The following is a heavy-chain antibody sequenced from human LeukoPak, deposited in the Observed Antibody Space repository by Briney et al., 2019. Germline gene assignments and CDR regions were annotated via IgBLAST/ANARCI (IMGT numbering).Heavy chain of an antibody. D-gene: IGHD1-26*01. J-gene: IGHJ4*02. Sequence: ASVKVSCKASGYTFTGYYIHWVRQAPGQGLEWMGWINSNSGGTNYAVKFQGRVTMTRDTSITTAYVELSSLTSDDTAVYYCARVSRVGATPDFDYWGQGTLVTVSS. V-gene: IGHV1-2*02. CDR2: INSNSGGT. CDR3: ARVSRVGATPDFDY. CDR1: GYTFTGYY.